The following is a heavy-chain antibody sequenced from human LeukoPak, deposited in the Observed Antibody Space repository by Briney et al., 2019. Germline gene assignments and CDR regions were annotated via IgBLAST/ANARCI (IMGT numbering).Heavy chain of an antibody. CDR2: ISGSSNDI. J-gene: IGHJ6*02. CDR3: ARDLDTGVVTGGDYYYGMDV. CDR1: GFIFSPYT. D-gene: IGHD5-18*01. Sequence: GGSLRLSCAASGFIFSPYTMNWVRQAPGKGLEWVSSISGSSNDIYYADSVKGRFTISRDNARNSLYLQMNSLRAEDTAVYYCARDLDTGVVTGGDYYYGMDVWGQGTTVTVSS. V-gene: IGHV3-21*01.